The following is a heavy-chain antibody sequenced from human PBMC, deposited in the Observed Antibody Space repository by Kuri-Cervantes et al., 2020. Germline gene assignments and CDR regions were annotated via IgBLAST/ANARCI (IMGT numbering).Heavy chain of an antibody. CDR1: GYTLTELS. Sequence: ASVKVSCKVSGYTLTELSMHWVRQAPGKGLEWMGGFDPEDGETIYAQKSQGRVTMTEDTSTDTAYMELRSLRSDDTAVYYCARGAHHGVLSGYWNRGGYTMDVWGQGTTVTVSS. J-gene: IGHJ6*02. D-gene: IGHD1-1*01. CDR2: FDPEDGET. CDR3: ARGAHHGVLSGYWNRGGYTMDV. V-gene: IGHV1-24*01.